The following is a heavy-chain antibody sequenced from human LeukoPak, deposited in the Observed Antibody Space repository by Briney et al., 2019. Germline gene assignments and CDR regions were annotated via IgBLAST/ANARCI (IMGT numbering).Heavy chain of an antibody. Sequence: GGSLRLSCVASGFAFSASDVHWVRQASGRGLEWVGRIRNTAYNFATAYAKSIKGRFTASRDDSMTTAYLHMTGLTIEDTAVYYCSAASRKTISVPGTVNYYYYMNVWGKGTTVTVSS. J-gene: IGHJ6*03. D-gene: IGHD6-19*01. CDR3: SAASRKTISVPGTVNYYYYMNV. CDR1: GFAFSASD. V-gene: IGHV3-73*01. CDR2: IRNTAYNFAT.